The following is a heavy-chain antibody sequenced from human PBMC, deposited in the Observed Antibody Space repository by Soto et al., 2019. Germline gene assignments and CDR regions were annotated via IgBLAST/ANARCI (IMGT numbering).Heavy chain of an antibody. CDR2: ISAYNGNT. V-gene: IGHV1-18*01. J-gene: IGHJ4*02. CDR3: ARAVGYSDASDFYSLGH. Sequence: ASVTVSCTASGSTFTSYGISWVRQAPGQGLEWMGWISAYNGNTNYAQKLQGRVTMTTDTSTSTAYMELRSLRSDDNAIYYCARAVGYSDASDFYSLGHWGQGTLVTVSS. D-gene: IGHD3-9*01. CDR1: GSTFTSYG.